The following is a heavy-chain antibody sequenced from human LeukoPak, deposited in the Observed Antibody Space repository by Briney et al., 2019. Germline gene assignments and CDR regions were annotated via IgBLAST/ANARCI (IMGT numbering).Heavy chain of an antibody. D-gene: IGHD3-3*01. CDR3: AKDQIFGVVIIFPTFDY. CDR1: GFTFSNAW. V-gene: IGHV3-23*01. J-gene: IGHJ4*02. CDR2: ISGSGGST. Sequence: PGGSLRLSCAASGFTFSNAWMSWVRQAPGKGLEWVSGISGSGGSTYYADSVKGRFTISRDNSKNTLYLQMNSLRAEDTAVYYCAKDQIFGVVIIFPTFDYWGQGTLVTVSS.